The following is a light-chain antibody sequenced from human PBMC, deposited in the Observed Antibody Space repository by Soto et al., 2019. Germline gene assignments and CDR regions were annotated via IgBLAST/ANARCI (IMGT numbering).Light chain of an antibody. CDR2: AAS. CDR1: QSISSY. Sequence: DNQITQSPSSLSAPVGDRVTITYRARQSISSYLNWYQQKPGKAPKLLIYAASSLQSGVPSRFSGSGSGTDFTLTISSLQPEDFATYYCQQSYSTPRTFGPGTKVDIK. J-gene: IGKJ3*01. CDR3: QQSYSTPRT. V-gene: IGKV1-39*01.